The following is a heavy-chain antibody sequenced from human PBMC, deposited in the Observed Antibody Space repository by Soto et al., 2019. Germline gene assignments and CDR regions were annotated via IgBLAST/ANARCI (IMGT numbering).Heavy chain of an antibody. V-gene: IGHV4-59*01. D-gene: IGHD6-13*01. Sequence: SETLSLTCTVSGGSITSYYWSWIRQPPGKGLEWIGYMYHSGSTNYNPSLKSRVTISVDTSKNQFSLKLSSVTAADTAVYYCARSLWDLYSTEAWFDPWGQGTLVTVSS. J-gene: IGHJ5*02. CDR1: GGSITSYY. CDR2: MYHSGST. CDR3: ARSLWDLYSTEAWFDP.